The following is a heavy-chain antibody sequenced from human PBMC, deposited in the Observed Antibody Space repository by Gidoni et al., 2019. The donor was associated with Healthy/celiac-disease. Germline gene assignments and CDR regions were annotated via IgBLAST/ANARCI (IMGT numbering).Heavy chain of an antibody. Sequence: QVQLVQSGAVVKKPGASVKVSCKASGYTFTSYGTSWGRQAPGQGLEWMGWSSAYNGNTNYAQKLQGRVTMTTDTATSTAYMELRSLRSDDTAVYYCWVAGEEWAFDIWGQGTMVTVSS. V-gene: IGHV1-18*04. J-gene: IGHJ3*02. CDR2: SSAYNGNT. D-gene: IGHD6-19*01. CDR3: WVAGEEWAFDI. CDR1: GYTFTSYG.